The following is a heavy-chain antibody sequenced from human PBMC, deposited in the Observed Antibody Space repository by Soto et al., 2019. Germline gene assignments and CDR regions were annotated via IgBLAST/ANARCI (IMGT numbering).Heavy chain of an antibody. V-gene: IGHV4-31*03. D-gene: IGHD3-22*01. CDR2: IYYSGST. CDR3: ARLDSSGYYWFLDA. J-gene: IGHJ5*02. CDR1: GGSISSGGYY. Sequence: SETLSLTCTVSGGSISSGGYYWSWIRQHPGKGLEWIGYIYYSGSTYYNPSLKSRVTISVDTSKNQFSLKLSSVTAADTAVYYCARLDSSGYYWFLDAWGQGILGTV.